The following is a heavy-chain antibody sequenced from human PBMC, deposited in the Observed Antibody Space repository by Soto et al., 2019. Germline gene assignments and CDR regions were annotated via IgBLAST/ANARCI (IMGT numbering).Heavy chain of an antibody. J-gene: IGHJ4*02. Sequence: SETLSLTCAVYGGSFSVYYWSWIRQPPGKGLEWIGEINQSGSTNYNASLKSRVTISVDTSNNQFSLKLSSVTAADTAVYYCARQDTSGYAFDYWGQGTLVTVSS. V-gene: IGHV4-34*01. CDR1: GGSFSVYY. D-gene: IGHD3-22*01. CDR3: ARQDTSGYAFDY. CDR2: INQSGST.